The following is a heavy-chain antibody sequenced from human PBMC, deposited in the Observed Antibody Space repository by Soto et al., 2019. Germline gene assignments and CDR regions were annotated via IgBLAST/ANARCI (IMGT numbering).Heavy chain of an antibody. D-gene: IGHD3-22*01. J-gene: IGHJ6*02. CDR3: ARGWGDRSGYYYYGMDV. CDR1: GGSISSSGYY. Sequence: QVQLQESGPGLVKPSQTLSLTCSVSGGSISSSGYYWNWIRQHPGKGLEWIGSLFYSGSTNYNPSLKSRVTISIDASKKRFSLKLSSVTAADTAVYYCARGWGDRSGYYYYGMDVWGQGTTVTVSS. CDR2: LFYSGST. V-gene: IGHV4-31*03.